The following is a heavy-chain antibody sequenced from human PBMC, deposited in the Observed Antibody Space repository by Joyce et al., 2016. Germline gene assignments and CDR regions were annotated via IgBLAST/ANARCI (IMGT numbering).Heavy chain of an antibody. CDR2: ISASGGST. Sequence: EVQLLESGGGLVQPGGSLRLSCAASGFTFSSYAMSWVRQAPGKGIEWLSTISASGGSTYYAESVKGRFTIASDNSEDSLYLHMNSLRAEDTAVYYCATWAPTNYDFWSGYSYYFDNWGQGTLVTVSS. J-gene: IGHJ4*02. CDR1: GFTFSSYA. D-gene: IGHD3-3*01. V-gene: IGHV3-23*01. CDR3: ATWAPTNYDFWSGYSYYFDN.